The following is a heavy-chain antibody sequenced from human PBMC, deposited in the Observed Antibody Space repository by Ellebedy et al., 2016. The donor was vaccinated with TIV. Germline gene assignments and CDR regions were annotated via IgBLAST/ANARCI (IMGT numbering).Heavy chain of an antibody. Sequence: GKSLKISXADSGFTFRSYSMNWVRQAPGKGLEWVSHITSSSSTTQYADSVKGRFTISRDNSKNSLYLQMNSLRAEDTAVYYCARGVDYGFDIWGQGTMVTVSS. CDR2: ITSSSSTT. CDR3: ARGVDYGFDI. D-gene: IGHD2-15*01. V-gene: IGHV3-48*04. CDR1: GFTFRSYS. J-gene: IGHJ3*02.